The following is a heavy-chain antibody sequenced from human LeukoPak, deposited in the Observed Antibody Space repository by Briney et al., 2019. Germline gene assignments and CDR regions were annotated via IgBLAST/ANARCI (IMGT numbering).Heavy chain of an antibody. CDR1: GFTFSDYY. D-gene: IGHD4-17*01. CDR3: ARGPEDYGDYDGLIDY. CDR2: ISSSSSYT. V-gene: IGHV3-11*06. J-gene: IGHJ4*02. Sequence: RGSLRLSCAASGFTFSDYYMSWIRQAPGKGLEWVSYISSSSSYTNYADSVKGRFTISRDNAKNSLYLQMNSLRAEDTAVYYCARGPEDYGDYDGLIDYWGQGTLVTVSS.